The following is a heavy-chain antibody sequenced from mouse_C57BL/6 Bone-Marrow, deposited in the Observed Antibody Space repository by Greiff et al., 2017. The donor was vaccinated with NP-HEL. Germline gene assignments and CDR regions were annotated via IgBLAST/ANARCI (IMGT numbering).Heavy chain of an antibody. V-gene: IGHV1-81*01. CDR2: IYPRSGNT. Sequence: QVQLKQSGAELARPGASVKLSCKASGYTFTSYGISWVKQRTGQGLEWIGEIYPRSGNTYYNEKFKGKANMTADKSSSTAYMELRSLTSEDSAVYFCARQYYGRWYFDVWGTGTTVTVSS. CDR3: ARQYYGRWYFDV. CDR1: GYTFTSYG. D-gene: IGHD1-1*01. J-gene: IGHJ1*03.